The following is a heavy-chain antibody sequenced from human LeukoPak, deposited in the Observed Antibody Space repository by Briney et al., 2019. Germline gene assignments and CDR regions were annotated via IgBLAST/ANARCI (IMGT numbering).Heavy chain of an antibody. CDR2: ISWNSGAI. CDR1: GFTFDDYA. J-gene: IGHJ4*02. D-gene: IGHD2-2*02. Sequence: GRSLRLSCAASGFTFDDYAMHWVRQAPGKGLEWVSGISWNSGAIGYADSVKGRFTISRDNAKNSLYPQMNSLRAEDTALYYCAKGLSKSSSASYYTDWGQGTLVTVSS. CDR3: AKGLSKSSSASYYTD. V-gene: IGHV3-9*01.